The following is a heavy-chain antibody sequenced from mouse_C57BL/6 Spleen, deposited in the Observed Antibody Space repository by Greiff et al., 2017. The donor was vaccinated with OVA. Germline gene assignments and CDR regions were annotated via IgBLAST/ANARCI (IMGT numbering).Heavy chain of an antibody. CDR2: INPSTGGT. V-gene: IGHV1-42*01. J-gene: IGHJ2*01. CDR1: GYSFTGYY. D-gene: IGHD2-4*01. Sequence: EVQLQQSGPELVKPGASVKISCKASGYSFTGYYMNWVKQSPEKSLEWIGEINPSTGGTTYNQKFKAKATLTVDKSSSTAYMQLKILTSEDSAVYYYARDDYDYDYLFDYWGQGTTLTVSS. CDR3: ARDDYDYDYLFDY.